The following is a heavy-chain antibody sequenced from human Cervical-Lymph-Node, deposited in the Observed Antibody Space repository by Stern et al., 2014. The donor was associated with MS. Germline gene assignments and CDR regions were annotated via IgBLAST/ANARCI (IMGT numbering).Heavy chain of an antibody. V-gene: IGHV4-39*01. CDR1: GDSIRSGSYY. CDR3: ARHGVVPTAIRSYFDY. J-gene: IGHJ4*02. D-gene: IGHD2-2*02. CDR2: IVCRGPT. Sequence: QLQLQESGPGLVRPSETLSLTCTVSGDSIRSGSYYWGWIRQPPGKGLEWIGSIVCRGPTYHSPSLKSRVTLPAATSKNQFSMRLSSVTAADTAVYYCARHGVVPTAIRSYFDYWGQGTLVTVSS.